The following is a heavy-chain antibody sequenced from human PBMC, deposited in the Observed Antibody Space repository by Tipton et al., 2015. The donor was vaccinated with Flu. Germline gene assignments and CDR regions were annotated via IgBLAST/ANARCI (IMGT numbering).Heavy chain of an antibody. J-gene: IGHJ4*02. Sequence: SLRLSCAASGFTFSRYWMGWVRQAPGKGREWVAHIKEDGRQKYYVESVKGRFTISRDNAKNSVYLQRNSLSAVDTAVYYCARVMGAYDYSDYWGQGTLATVSS. D-gene: IGHD5-12*01. V-gene: IGHV3-7*01. CDR3: ARVMGAYDYSDY. CDR1: GFTFSRYW. CDR2: IKEDGRQK.